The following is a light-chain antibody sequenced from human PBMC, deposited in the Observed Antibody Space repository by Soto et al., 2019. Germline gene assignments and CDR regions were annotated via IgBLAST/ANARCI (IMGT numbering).Light chain of an antibody. CDR3: AAWDDSLSAHV. J-gene: IGLJ1*01. CDR2: RNN. CDR1: SSNIGSNF. Sequence: QAVRTQPRSASGTRGQRVTISCSGSSSNIGSNFVYWYQQLPGTAPTLLIYRNNQRPSGVPDRFSGSKSGTSASLAISGLRSEDEADYYCAAWDDSLSAHVFGTGTTVTVL. V-gene: IGLV1-47*01.